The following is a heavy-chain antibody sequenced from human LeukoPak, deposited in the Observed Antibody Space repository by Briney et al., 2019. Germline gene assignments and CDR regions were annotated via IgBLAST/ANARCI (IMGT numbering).Heavy chain of an antibody. Sequence: SETLSLTCTVSGGSISSGSYYWSWIRQPAGKGLEWIGRIYTSGSTNYNPSLKSRVTISVDTSKNQFSLKLSSVTAADTAVYYCARERGYSSSSPFDYWGQGTLVTVSS. CDR3: ARERGYSSSSPFDY. J-gene: IGHJ4*02. D-gene: IGHD6-6*01. V-gene: IGHV4-61*02. CDR2: IYTSGST. CDR1: GGSISSGSYY.